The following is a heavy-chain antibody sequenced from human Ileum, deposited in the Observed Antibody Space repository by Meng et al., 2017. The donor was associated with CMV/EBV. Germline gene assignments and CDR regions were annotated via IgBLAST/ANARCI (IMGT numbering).Heavy chain of an antibody. D-gene: IGHD3-10*01. V-gene: IGHV1-2*02. Sequence: VHVLPFGAGVKKPGTSGKVSCKASGYTFPGYYMHWVRQAPAQGLEWMGWINPNSGGTNYAQKFQGRVTMTRDTSISTAYMELSRLRSDDTAVYYCARGLWFGELGFDYWGQGTLVTVSS. CDR2: INPNSGGT. CDR1: GYTFPGYY. J-gene: IGHJ4*02. CDR3: ARGLWFGELGFDY.